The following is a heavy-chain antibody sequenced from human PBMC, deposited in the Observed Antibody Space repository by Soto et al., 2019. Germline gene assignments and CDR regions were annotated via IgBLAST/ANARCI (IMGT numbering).Heavy chain of an antibody. J-gene: IGHJ4*02. V-gene: IGHV4-4*07. Sequence: LPVTCTVSGGSISSYYWSWSRQPAGKGLEWIGRIYTSGSTNYNPSLKSRVTMSVDTSKNQFSLKLSSVTAADTAVYYCARYFTGATPRCLFDYRGQGPPVT. D-gene: IGHD1-26*01. CDR2: IYTSGST. CDR1: GGSISSYY. CDR3: ARYFTGATPRCLFDY.